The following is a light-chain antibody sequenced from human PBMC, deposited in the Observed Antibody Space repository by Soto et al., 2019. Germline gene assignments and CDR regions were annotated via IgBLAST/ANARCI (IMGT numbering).Light chain of an antibody. CDR2: GAS. Sequence: EIVLTQSPDTLSLSPGERATLSCRASPSVSSDYLVWYQQKPGQAPRLLIYGASRRATGIPDRYSGGGSGTDFILTISRLEPEDFAAYSCQNYYNTPPSGTFGPGTKVDTK. CDR1: PSVSSDY. CDR3: QNYYNTPPSGT. V-gene: IGKV3-20*01. J-gene: IGKJ3*01.